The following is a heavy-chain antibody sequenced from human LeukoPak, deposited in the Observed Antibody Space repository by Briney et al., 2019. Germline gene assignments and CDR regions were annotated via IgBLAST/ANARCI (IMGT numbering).Heavy chain of an antibody. J-gene: IGHJ6*02. CDR1: GGSISSSSYY. CDR2: IYYSGST. Sequence: SETLSLTCTVSGGSISSSSYYWGWIRQPPGKGLEWIGSIYYSGSTYYNPSLKSRVTISVDTSKNQFSLKLSSVTAADTAVYYCARVGMTYYDILTGYYPFYYYYGMDVWGQGTTVTVSS. V-gene: IGHV4-39*07. D-gene: IGHD3-9*01. CDR3: ARVGMTYYDILTGYYPFYYYYGMDV.